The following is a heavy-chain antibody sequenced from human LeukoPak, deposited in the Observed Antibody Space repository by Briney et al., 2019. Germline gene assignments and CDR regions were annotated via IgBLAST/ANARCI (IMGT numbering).Heavy chain of an antibody. Sequence: PGGSLRLSCAASGFTFDDYAMHWVRQAPGKGLEWVSLISWDGGSTYYADSVKGRFTISRDNSKNSLYLQMNSLRAEDTALYYCAKGNWNYGSGYMDVWGKGTTVTVSS. CDR2: ISWDGGST. V-gene: IGHV3-43D*03. D-gene: IGHD1-7*01. J-gene: IGHJ6*03. CDR1: GFTFDDYA. CDR3: AKGNWNYGSGYMDV.